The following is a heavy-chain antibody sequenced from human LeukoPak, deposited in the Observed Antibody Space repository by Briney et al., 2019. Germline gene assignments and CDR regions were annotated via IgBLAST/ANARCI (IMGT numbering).Heavy chain of an antibody. CDR2: INPNSGDT. D-gene: IGHD3-10*01. Sequence: ASVKVSCKTSGYTFTDYYINWVRQAPGQGLEWIGWINPNSGDTNYAQKFQDRVTMTRDTSISTAYIELNFLRSDDTAVFYCARGDYYGSPKVVAAWGQGTLVTVSS. CDR3: ARGDYYGSPKVVAA. CDR1: GYTFTDYY. J-gene: IGHJ5*02. V-gene: IGHV1-2*02.